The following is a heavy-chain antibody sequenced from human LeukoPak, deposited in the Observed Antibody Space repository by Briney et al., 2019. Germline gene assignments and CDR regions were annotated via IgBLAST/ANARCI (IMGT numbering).Heavy chain of an antibody. D-gene: IGHD4-17*01. V-gene: IGHV1-46*01. CDR3: ALPTVTLAFDI. J-gene: IGHJ3*02. CDR2: INPSGGST. Sequence: ASVKVSCKASVYTFTSYYMHWVRQAPGQGLECMGIINPSGGSTSYAQKFQGRVTMTRDVSTSTVYMELSSLRSEDTAVYYCALPTVTLAFDIWGQGTMVTVSS. CDR1: VYTFTSYY.